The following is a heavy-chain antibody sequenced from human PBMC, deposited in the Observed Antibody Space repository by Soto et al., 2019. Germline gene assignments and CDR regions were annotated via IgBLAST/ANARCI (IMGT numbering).Heavy chain of an antibody. D-gene: IGHD3-22*01. CDR2: ISYDGSNR. J-gene: IGHJ4*02. V-gene: IGHV3-30*03. CDR1: GFTFSSYG. Sequence: QVQLVESGGGVVQPGRSLRLSCAASGFTFSSYGIHWVRQAPGKGLEWVAVISYDGSNRYYADSVKGRLTISRDNSKNPLYVHMSSLGAEDTAVYYCATGGYYDSSGYLGWLDYCGQGTLVRVSS. CDR3: ATGGYYDSSGYLGWLDY.